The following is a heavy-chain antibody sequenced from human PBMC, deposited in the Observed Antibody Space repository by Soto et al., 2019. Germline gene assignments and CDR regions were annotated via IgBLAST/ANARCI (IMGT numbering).Heavy chain of an antibody. D-gene: IGHD6-19*01. V-gene: IGHV3-30*03. Sequence: QVQLVESGGGVVQPGRSLRLSCAASGFTFSTYGMHWVRQAPGKGLEWVAVISYDGSNKYYADSVKGRFTISRDNSKNTLYLQMNSLRGEDTAVYYCARARSGWYTVDYWGQGTLLTVSS. J-gene: IGHJ4*02. CDR3: ARARSGWYTVDY. CDR2: ISYDGSNK. CDR1: GFTFSTYG.